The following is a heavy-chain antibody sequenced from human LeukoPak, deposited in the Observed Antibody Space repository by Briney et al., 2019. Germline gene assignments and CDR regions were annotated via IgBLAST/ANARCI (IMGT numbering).Heavy chain of an antibody. CDR3: ARRDSSDWPIDF. Sequence: PGGSLRLSCAASGFTFSSYWMYWVRQAPGKGLVWVARINSGGSVTSHVDSVKGRFTISRDNAKNTLYLQMISLRAEDTAVYYCARRDSSDWPIDFWGQGTLVTVSS. CDR1: GFTFSSYW. D-gene: IGHD6-19*01. V-gene: IGHV3-74*01. CDR2: INSGGSVT. J-gene: IGHJ4*02.